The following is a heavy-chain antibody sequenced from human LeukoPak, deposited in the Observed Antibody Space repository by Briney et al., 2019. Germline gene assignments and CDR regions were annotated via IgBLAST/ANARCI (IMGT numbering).Heavy chain of an antibody. CDR3: ARDRTMVRGVLKFDP. CDR1: GYTFTSYY. D-gene: IGHD3-10*01. V-gene: IGHV1-46*01. J-gene: IGHJ5*02. CDR2: INPSGGST. Sequence: ASVKVSCKASGYTFTSYYMHWVRQAPGQGLEWMGIINPSGGSTSYAQKLQGRVTMTTDTSTSTAYMELRSLRSDDTAVYYCARDRTMVRGVLKFDPWGQGTLVTVSS.